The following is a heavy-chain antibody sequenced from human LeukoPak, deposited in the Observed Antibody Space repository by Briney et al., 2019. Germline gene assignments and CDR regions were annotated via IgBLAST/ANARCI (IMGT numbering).Heavy chain of an antibody. CDR1: GGTFSSYA. V-gene: IGHV1-69*04. D-gene: IGHD4-17*01. J-gene: IGHJ6*02. CDR2: IIPIFGIA. CDR3: ASRTVTRGRYYYGMDV. Sequence: SVKVSCKASGGTFSSYAISWVRQAPGQGLEWMGRIIPIFGIANYAQKFQGRVTITADKSTSTAYMELSSLRSEDTAAYYCASRTVTRGRYYYGMDVWGQGTTVTVSS.